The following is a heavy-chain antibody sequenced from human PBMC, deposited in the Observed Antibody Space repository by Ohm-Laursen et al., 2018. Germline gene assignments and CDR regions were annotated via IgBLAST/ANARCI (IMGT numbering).Heavy chain of an antibody. CDR2: IYYSGST. D-gene: IGHD3-22*01. Sequence: SETLSLTCIVSGGSTSGFYWSWIRQPPGKGLEWIGYIYYSGSTNYNPSLKSRVTISVDTSKNQFSLKLSSVTAADTAVYYCARDTYYYDSSGYYRGGTVRYYYGMDVWGQGTTVTVSS. V-gene: IGHV4-59*01. CDR3: ARDTYYYDSSGYYRGGTVRYYYGMDV. J-gene: IGHJ6*02. CDR1: GGSTSGFY.